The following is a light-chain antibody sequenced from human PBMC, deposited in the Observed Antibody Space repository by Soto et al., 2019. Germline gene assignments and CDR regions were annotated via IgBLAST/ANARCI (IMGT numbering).Light chain of an antibody. CDR2: QVT. CDR3: TSYSSSSTFYV. J-gene: IGLJ1*01. CDR1: SSDIGGYYY. V-gene: IGLV2-14*01. Sequence: ALTQPASVSGSPGQSITISCTGTSSDIGGYYYVSWYQHRPGKAPKLMIYQVTNRPSGVSNRFSGSKSGNTASLTISGLQAEDEADYYCTSYSSSSTFYVFGTGTKVTVL.